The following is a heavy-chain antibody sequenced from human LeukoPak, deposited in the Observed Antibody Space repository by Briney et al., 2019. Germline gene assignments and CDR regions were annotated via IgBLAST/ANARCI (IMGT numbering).Heavy chain of an antibody. CDR1: GYTFTAYY. J-gene: IGHJ4*02. Sequence: ASVKVSCKASGYTFTAYYMHWVRQAPGQGLEWMGWINPNSGGTNYAQKLQGRVTMTTDTSTSTAYMDLRSLRSDDTAVYYCARERSGWFFSNWGQGTLVTVSS. D-gene: IGHD6-19*01. V-gene: IGHV1-2*02. CDR3: ARERSGWFFSN. CDR2: INPNSGGT.